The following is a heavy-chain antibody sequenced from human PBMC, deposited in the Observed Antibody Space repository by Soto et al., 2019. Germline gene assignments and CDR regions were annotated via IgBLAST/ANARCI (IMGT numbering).Heavy chain of an antibody. D-gene: IGHD6-19*01. CDR3: TTEPRGGSGWYYY. Sequence: VQLVESGGGLVKPGGSLRLSCAASGFTFSNAWMNWVRQAPGKGLEWVGRIKSKTDGGTTDYAAPVKGRFTISRDDSKNTLYLQMNSLKTEDTAVYYCTTEPRGGSGWYYYWGQGTLVTVSS. CDR1: GFTFSNAW. CDR2: IKSKTDGGTT. V-gene: IGHV3-15*07. J-gene: IGHJ4*02.